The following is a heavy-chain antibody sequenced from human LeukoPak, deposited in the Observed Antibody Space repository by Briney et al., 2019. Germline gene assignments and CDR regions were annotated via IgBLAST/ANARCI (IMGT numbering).Heavy chain of an antibody. CDR2: ISSSSSYI. J-gene: IGHJ4*02. Sequence: GGSLRLSCAASGFTFSSYSMNWVRQAPGKGLEWVSSISSSSSYIYYADSVKGRFTITRDNSKATLYLQMNSLRVEDTAVYYCARDHRLRAFDYWGQGTLVTVSS. D-gene: IGHD5-12*01. V-gene: IGHV3-21*01. CDR1: GFTFSSYS. CDR3: ARDHRLRAFDY.